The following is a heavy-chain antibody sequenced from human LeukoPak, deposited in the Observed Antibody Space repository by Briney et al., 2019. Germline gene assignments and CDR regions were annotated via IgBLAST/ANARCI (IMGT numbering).Heavy chain of an antibody. CDR3: ARAKVYGSDPYYFDY. CDR1: GGSISSYY. CDR2: IYYSGST. Sequence: PSETLSLTCTVSGGSISSYYWSWIRQPPGKGLEWIGYIYYSGSTNYNPSLKSRVTISVDTSKNQFSLKLSSVTAADTAVYYCARAKVYGSDPYYFDYWGQGTLVTVSS. J-gene: IGHJ4*02. V-gene: IGHV4-59*08. D-gene: IGHD3-10*01.